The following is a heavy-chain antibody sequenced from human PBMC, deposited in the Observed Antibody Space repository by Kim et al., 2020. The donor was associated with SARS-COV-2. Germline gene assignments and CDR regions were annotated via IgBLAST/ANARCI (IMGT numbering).Heavy chain of an antibody. CDR1: GFTFTNYA. CDR2: ISGSSERT. J-gene: IGHJ6*01. Sequence: GGSLRLSCAASGFTFTNYAMAWVRQAPGKGLEWVSSISGSSERTYYTGSVKGRFTISRDNSGNALYLEMTSLRAEDMAVYYCAKEGGVNTAYFSAMDVWG. D-gene: IGHD4-17*01. CDR3: AKEGGVNTAYFSAMDV. V-gene: IGHV3-23*01.